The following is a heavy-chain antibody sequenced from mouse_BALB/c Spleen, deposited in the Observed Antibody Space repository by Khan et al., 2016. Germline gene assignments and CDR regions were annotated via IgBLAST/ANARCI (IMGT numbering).Heavy chain of an antibody. CDR1: GYSITSGYS. CDR2: IHYGGVT. Sequence: EVQLQESGPDLVKPSQSLSLTCTVTGYSITSGYSWHWIRQFPGNKLEWMGYIHYGGVTKYNPSLKSRISITRDTSKNQFFLQLNSGTTEDTATYDCTRDLYGSGPWFAYWGQGTLVTVAA. CDR3: TRDLYGSGPWFAY. J-gene: IGHJ3*01. D-gene: IGHD1-1*01. V-gene: IGHV3-1*02.